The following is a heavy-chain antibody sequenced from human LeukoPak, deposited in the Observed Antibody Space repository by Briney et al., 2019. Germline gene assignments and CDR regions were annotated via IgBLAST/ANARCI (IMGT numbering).Heavy chain of an antibody. CDR1: GFTFSSYS. J-gene: IGHJ4*02. CDR3: ARGFGGGLYYFDY. CDR2: ISSSSSTI. D-gene: IGHD3-10*01. V-gene: IGHV3-48*04. Sequence: GGSLRLSCAASGFTFSSYSMNWVRQAPGKGLEWVSYISSSSSTIYYAYSVKGRFTISRDNAKNSLYLQMNSLRAEDTAVYYCARGFGGGLYYFDYWGQGTLVTVSS.